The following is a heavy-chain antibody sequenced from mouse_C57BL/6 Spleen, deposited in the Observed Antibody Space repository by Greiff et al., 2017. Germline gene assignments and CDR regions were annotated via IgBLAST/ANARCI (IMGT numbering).Heavy chain of an antibody. V-gene: IGHV1-69*01. Sequence: QVQLQQPGAELVMPGASVKLSCKASGYTFTSYWMHWVKQRPGQGLEWIGEIDPSDSYTNYNQKLKGKSTLTVDKSSSTAYMQLSSLTSEDSAVYYCARDYGSSPRDYWGQGTSVTVSS. CDR1: GYTFTSYW. D-gene: IGHD1-1*01. CDR3: ARDYGSSPRDY. CDR2: IDPSDSYT. J-gene: IGHJ4*01.